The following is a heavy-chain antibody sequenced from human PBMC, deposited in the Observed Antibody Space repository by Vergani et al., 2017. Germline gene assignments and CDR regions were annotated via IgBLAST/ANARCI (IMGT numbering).Heavy chain of an antibody. V-gene: IGHV1-69*01. CDR2: IIPIFGTA. CDR3: TYGDYVPYFDY. CDR1: GGTFSSYA. D-gene: IGHD4-17*01. Sequence: QVQLVQSGAEVKKPGSSVKVSCKASGGTFSSYAISWVRQAPGQGFEWMGGIIPIFGTANHAQKFQGRVTITADESTSSAYMELSSLRSEDTAVYYCTYGDYVPYFDYWGQGTLVTVSS. J-gene: IGHJ4*02.